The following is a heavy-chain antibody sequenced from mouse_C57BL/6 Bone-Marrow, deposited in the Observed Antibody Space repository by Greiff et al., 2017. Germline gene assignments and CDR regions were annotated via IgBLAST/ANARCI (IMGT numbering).Heavy chain of an antibody. V-gene: IGHV14-4*01. J-gene: IGHJ2*01. CDR2: IDPEIGDT. CDR3: SSCDGNYFDF. CDR1: GFNIKDDY. Sequence: EVQRVESGAELVRPGASVKLSCTASGFNIKDDYIHWVKQRPEQGLEWIGWIDPEIGDTEYASKFQGKATITTDTSSNTAYLQLSSLTSADAAVYYCSSCDGNYFDFWGQGTALTVAS. D-gene: IGHD2-13*01.